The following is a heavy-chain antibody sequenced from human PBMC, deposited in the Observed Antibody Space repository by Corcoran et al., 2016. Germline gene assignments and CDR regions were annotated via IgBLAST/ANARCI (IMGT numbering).Heavy chain of an antibody. CDR3: ARKGYCSSTSCSNWFDP. Sequence: QVQLVQSGAEVKKPGASVKVSCKASGYTFTSYGISWVRQAPGQGLEWMGWISAYNGNTNYAQKLQGRVTMTTDTSTSTAYMELRSLRSDDTAGYYFARKGYCSSTSCSNWFDPWGQGTLVTVSS. V-gene: IGHV1-18*01. J-gene: IGHJ5*02. D-gene: IGHD2-2*01. CDR1: GYTFTSYG. CDR2: ISAYNGNT.